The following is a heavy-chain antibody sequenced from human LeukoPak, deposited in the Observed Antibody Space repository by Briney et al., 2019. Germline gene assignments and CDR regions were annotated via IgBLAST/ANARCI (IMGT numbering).Heavy chain of an antibody. CDR2: ISSSGSTI. J-gene: IGHJ5*02. CDR1: GFTFSSYE. CDR3: ARGGYCSSTSCYLGWFDP. D-gene: IGHD2-2*01. Sequence: GGSLRLSCAASGFTFSSYEMNWVRQAPGKGMEWGSYISSSGSTIYYAESVKGRFTISRDNAKNSLYLQMNSLRAEDTAVYYCARGGYCSSTSCYLGWFDPWGQGTLVTVSS. V-gene: IGHV3-48*03.